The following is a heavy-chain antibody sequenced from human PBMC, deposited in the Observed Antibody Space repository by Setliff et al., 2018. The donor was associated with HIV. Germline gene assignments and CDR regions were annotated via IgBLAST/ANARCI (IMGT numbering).Heavy chain of an antibody. Sequence: SETLSLTCTVSGGSLGNHYWSWIRQPPGRGLEWLGYVYNTGHTSSNPSLESRSTLSLDTSKNQVSLKVKFVTAADTAIYYCSRGRTDTAMAHDYWGQGIPVTVST. CDR3: SRGRTDTAMAHDY. J-gene: IGHJ4*02. CDR1: GGSLGNHY. D-gene: IGHD5-18*01. V-gene: IGHV4-59*11. CDR2: VYNTGHT.